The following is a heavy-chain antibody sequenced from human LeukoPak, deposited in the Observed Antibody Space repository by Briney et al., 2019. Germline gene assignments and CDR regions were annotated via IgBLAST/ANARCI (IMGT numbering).Heavy chain of an antibody. CDR2: ISTSGNSI. J-gene: IGHJ4*02. CDR3: ARRRSYFDY. CDR1: GFTFSSYE. Sequence: GGSLRLSCAASGFTFSSYEMNWVRQAPGKGLEWVSYISTSGNSIYYADSVKGRFTISRDNAKNSLNLQMNSLRAEDTAVYYCARRRSYFDYWGQGTLVTVSS. V-gene: IGHV3-48*03.